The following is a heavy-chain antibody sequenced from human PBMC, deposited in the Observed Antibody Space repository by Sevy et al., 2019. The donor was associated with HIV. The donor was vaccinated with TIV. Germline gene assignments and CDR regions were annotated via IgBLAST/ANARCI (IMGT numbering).Heavy chain of an antibody. Sequence: GGSLRPSCAASGFTFSKYWMGWVRQAPGKGLEWVANIKQDAGQKYYVDSVKGRFTISRDNAKNSLYLQMNSLRAEDTAVYFCARDDGNYYFHYWGQRTLVTVSS. J-gene: IGHJ4*02. CDR1: GFTFSKYW. CDR2: IKQDAGQK. CDR3: ARDDGNYYFHY. V-gene: IGHV3-7*01. D-gene: IGHD1-7*01.